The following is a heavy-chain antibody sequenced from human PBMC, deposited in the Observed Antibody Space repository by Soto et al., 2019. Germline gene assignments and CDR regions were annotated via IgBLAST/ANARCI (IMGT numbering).Heavy chain of an antibody. CDR3: ARDKNIEYSSSDAFDI. D-gene: IGHD6-6*01. Sequence: GGSLRLSCAASGFTFSSYSMNWVRQAPGKGLEWVSSISSSSSYIYYADSVKGRFTISRDNAKNSLYLQMNSLRAEDTAVYYCARDKNIEYSSSDAFDIWGQGTMVTVSS. CDR2: ISSSSSYI. CDR1: GFTFSSYS. J-gene: IGHJ3*02. V-gene: IGHV3-21*01.